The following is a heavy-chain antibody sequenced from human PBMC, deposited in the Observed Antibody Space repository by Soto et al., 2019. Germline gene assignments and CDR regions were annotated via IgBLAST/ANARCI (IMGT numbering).Heavy chain of an antibody. V-gene: IGHV3-74*03. Sequence: GGSLRLSCSDSGFTFGNFWIHWVRQAPGKGLEWVSHIGPDGTDIVYADSVRGRFTISRDNSKNTIFLHMDSLRAEDTAVYYCAKDRNYPRDQFHYWGQGTLVTGSS. CDR1: GFTFGNFW. J-gene: IGHJ4*02. CDR3: AKDRNYPRDQFHY. CDR2: IGPDGTDI. D-gene: IGHD1-7*01.